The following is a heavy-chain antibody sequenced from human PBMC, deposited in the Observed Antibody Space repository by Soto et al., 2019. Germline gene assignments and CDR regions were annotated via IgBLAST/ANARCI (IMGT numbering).Heavy chain of an antibody. CDR2: ITPIFGTA. CDR1: GGTFSSYA. Sequence: QVQLVQSGAEVKKPGSSVKVSCKASGGTFSSYAISWVRQAPGQGLEWMGGITPIFGTANYAQKFQGRVTITADESTSTAYMELSSLRSEDTAVYYCARDIRFDYGYPNPREDYWGQGTLVTVSS. J-gene: IGHJ4*02. D-gene: IGHD4-17*01. CDR3: ARDIRFDYGYPNPREDY. V-gene: IGHV1-69*12.